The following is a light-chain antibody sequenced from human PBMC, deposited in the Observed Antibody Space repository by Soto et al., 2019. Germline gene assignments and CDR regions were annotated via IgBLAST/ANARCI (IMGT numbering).Light chain of an antibody. J-gene: IGKJ3*01. CDR3: QQYNNWPPFT. Sequence: EIVMTQSPATLSVSPGERATLSCRASQSVSSNLAWYQQKPGQAPRLLIYGASTRATGIPARFSGSGSGTEFTLTISSLQSEGFAVYYCQQYNNWPPFTCGPGTKVDIK. V-gene: IGKV3-15*01. CDR2: GAS. CDR1: QSVSSN.